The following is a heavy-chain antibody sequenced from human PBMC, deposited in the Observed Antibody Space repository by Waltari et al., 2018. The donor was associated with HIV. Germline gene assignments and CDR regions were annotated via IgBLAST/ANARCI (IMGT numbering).Heavy chain of an antibody. D-gene: IGHD2-2*01. J-gene: IGHJ4*02. CDR3: ATSRTFYY. CDR1: GFNVSRNW. Sequence: EVLLVEPGGGLGQPGGPLGLACTATGFNVSRNWMGWDRQGLGKGQWSLANIKQDGSEKDYVDYVKGRFTISRDNAKNSLYLQMNSLRAEETAMYYCATSRTFYYWGQGTLVTVAS. V-gene: IGHV3-7*01. CDR2: IKQDGSEK.